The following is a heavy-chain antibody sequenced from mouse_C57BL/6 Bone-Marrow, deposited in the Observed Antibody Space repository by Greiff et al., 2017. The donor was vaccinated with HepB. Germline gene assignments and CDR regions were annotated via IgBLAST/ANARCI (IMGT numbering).Heavy chain of an antibody. CDR3: ARQGSSYSYWYFDV. V-gene: IGHV1-47*01. D-gene: IGHD1-1*01. CDR1: GYTFTTYP. J-gene: IGHJ1*03. CDR2: FHPYNDDT. Sequence: VKLQQSGAELVKPGASVKMSCKASGYTFTTYPIEWMKQNHGKSLEWIGNFHPYNDDTKYNEKFKGKATLTVEKSSSTVYLELSRLTSDDSAVYYCARQGSSYSYWYFDVWGTGTTVTVSS.